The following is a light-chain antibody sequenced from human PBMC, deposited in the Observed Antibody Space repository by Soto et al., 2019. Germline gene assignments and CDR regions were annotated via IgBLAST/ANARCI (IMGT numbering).Light chain of an antibody. V-gene: IGLV1-47*01. CDR3: AAWDASLTAVL. CDR1: SSNIGSNF. CDR2: RNS. J-gene: IGLJ2*01. Sequence: QSVLTQPPSASATPGQRVTISCSGSSSNIGSNFVYWYQQFPGTAPKLLIYRNSQRPSGVPDRFSGSKSGTSASLAISGLRSEDEDDYYCAAWDASLTAVLFGGGTKVTVL.